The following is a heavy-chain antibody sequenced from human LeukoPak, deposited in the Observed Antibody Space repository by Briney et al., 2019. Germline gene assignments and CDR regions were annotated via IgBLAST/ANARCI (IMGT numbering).Heavy chain of an antibody. Sequence: GESLKISCKGSGYSFTSYWIGWVRQMPGKGLEWMGMIYPGDSDTRYSPSFQGQVTISADKSISTAYLQWSSLKASDTAMYYCARGDSSGYPNRWFYYGMDVWGQGTTVTVSS. J-gene: IGHJ6*02. CDR3: ARGDSSGYPNRWFYYGMDV. CDR2: IYPGDSDT. V-gene: IGHV5-51*01. CDR1: GYSFTSYW. D-gene: IGHD3-22*01.